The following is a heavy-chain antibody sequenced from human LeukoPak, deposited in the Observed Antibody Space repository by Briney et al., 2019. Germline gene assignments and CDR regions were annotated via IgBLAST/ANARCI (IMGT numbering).Heavy chain of an antibody. D-gene: IGHD3-10*01. J-gene: IGHJ4*02. CDR1: GGSISSSSYY. CDR2: IYYSGST. CDR3: ASINYYGSGSSGY. Sequence: PSETLSLTCTVSGGSISSSSYYWGWIRQPPGKGLEWIGSIYYSGSTYYNPSLKSRVTISVDTSKNQFSLKLSSVTAADTAVYYCASINYYGSGSSGYWGQGTLVTVSS. V-gene: IGHV4-39*01.